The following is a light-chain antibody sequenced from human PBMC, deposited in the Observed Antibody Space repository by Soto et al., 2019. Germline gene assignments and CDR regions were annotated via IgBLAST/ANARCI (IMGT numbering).Light chain of an antibody. Sequence: DIPLTQSPSFLSASVGDRVTITCRASQGISTYLAWYQQKPGKAPKLLIYAASTLQSGVPSRFSGSGSGTEFTLTISSLQPEGFATYYCQQLNNYPYTFGQGTELEIK. CDR3: QQLNNYPYT. V-gene: IGKV1-9*01. CDR2: AAS. J-gene: IGKJ2*01. CDR1: QGISTY.